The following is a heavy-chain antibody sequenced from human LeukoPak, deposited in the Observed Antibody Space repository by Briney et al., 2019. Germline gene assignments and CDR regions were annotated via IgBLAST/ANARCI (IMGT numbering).Heavy chain of an antibody. Sequence: SETLSLTCAVYGGSFSGYYWSWIRQPPGKGLEWIGEINHSGSTNYNPSLKSRVTISVDTSKNQFSLKLSSVTAADTAVYYCARHLSSSGRAFDIWGQGTMVTVSS. J-gene: IGHJ3*02. CDR1: GGSFSGYY. CDR2: INHSGST. V-gene: IGHV4-34*01. D-gene: IGHD3-3*02. CDR3: ARHLSSSGRAFDI.